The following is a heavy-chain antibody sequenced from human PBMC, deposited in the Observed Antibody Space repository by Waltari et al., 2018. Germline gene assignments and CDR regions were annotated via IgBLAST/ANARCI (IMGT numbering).Heavy chain of an antibody. CDR1: GGSMDSSF. D-gene: IGHD3-3*01. J-gene: IGHJ3*01. CDR2: VYYSGGS. Sequence: QVQLQESGPGLVKPSETLSLTWVVSGGSMDSSFWNWLRQPPGKGLEWIGYVYYSGGSKYNTSLESRVTISADTSRNEVSLSLTSVTAADTAVYFCARGGHYDAVTSFYSDALHVWGRGTTVIVSS. V-gene: IGHV4-59*08. CDR3: ARGGHYDAVTSFYSDALHV.